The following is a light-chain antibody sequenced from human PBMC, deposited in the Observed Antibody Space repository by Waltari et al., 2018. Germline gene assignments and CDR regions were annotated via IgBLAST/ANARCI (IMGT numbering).Light chain of an antibody. Sequence: QSALTQPPSASGSPGQSVTISCTGTSSDVGGFKYVPWYQQHPGKAPKPMIYAVTKRPSGVPDRFSGSKSGNTASLTVSGLQAEDEADYYCTSYAASNNVVFGGGTTLTVL. J-gene: IGLJ2*01. V-gene: IGLV2-8*01. CDR3: TSYAASNNVV. CDR2: AVT. CDR1: SSDVGGFKY.